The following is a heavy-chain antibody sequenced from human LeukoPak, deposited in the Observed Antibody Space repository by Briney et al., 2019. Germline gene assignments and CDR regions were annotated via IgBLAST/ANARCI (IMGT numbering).Heavy chain of an antibody. V-gene: IGHV3-23*01. CDR2: ISSSGAST. Sequence: GGSLRLSCAVSGVTFSSYAMSWVRQAPGKGLEWVSAISSSGASTYYADSAKGRFTISRDNSKNTLFLQMNSLGAEDTAVYYCAKGLLGPFDFWGQGTLVTVSS. D-gene: IGHD1-26*01. J-gene: IGHJ4*02. CDR3: AKGLLGPFDF. CDR1: GVTFSSYA.